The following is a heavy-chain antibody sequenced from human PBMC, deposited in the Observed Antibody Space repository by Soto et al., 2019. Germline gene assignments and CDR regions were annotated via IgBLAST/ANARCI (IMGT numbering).Heavy chain of an antibody. J-gene: IGHJ4*02. CDR2: ISSSSSTI. Sequence: GGSLRLSCAASGFTFSTYSMNWVRQAPGKGLEWVSYISSSSSTIYYADSVKGRFTISRDNAKNLLYLQMNSLRDEDTAVYYCARDHYGSGSYTPGYFDYWGQGTLVTVSS. V-gene: IGHV3-48*02. CDR3: ARDHYGSGSYTPGYFDY. D-gene: IGHD3-10*01. CDR1: GFTFSTYS.